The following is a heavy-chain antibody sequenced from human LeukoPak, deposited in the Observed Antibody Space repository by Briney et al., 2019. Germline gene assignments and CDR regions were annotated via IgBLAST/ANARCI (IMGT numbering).Heavy chain of an antibody. CDR3: ASEPRLLDH. J-gene: IGHJ4*02. Sequence: PGGSLRFSCAASGFTFSDNYMSWIRQAPGKGLKWVSYISNGGTTTKYADSVEGRFTISRDNAKNFLYLQMNSLRAEDTAVYFCASEPRLLDHWGQGTLVTVSS. V-gene: IGHV3-11*04. D-gene: IGHD6-25*01. CDR1: GFTFSDNY. CDR2: ISNGGTTT.